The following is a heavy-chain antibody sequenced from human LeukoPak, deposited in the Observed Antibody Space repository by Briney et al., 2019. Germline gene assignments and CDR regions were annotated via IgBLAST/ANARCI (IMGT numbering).Heavy chain of an antibody. CDR1: GFTFSSYE. V-gene: IGHV3-48*03. Sequence: GGSLRLSCAASGFTFSSYEMNWVRQAPGKGLEWVSYISSSGSTIYYADSVKGRFTISRDNAKNSLYLQMNSLRAEDTAVYYCASVASSWPNYYYYYGMDVWGQGTTVTVSS. D-gene: IGHD6-13*01. CDR2: ISSSGSTI. CDR3: ASVASSWPNYYYYYGMDV. J-gene: IGHJ6*02.